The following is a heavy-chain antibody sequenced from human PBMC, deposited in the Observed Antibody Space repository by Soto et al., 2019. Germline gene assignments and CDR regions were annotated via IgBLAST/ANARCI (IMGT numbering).Heavy chain of an antibody. J-gene: IGHJ4*02. CDR2: INPSRGLT. Sequence: QVQLVQSRAEVKTPGASVKVSCKASGYTFTNYYIHWVRQTPGQGPEWIGVINPSRGLTTYSQRFQGRVSMTRDTSTTTVYMELSSLRSEDTAIYYCARDGVPIAGRSGYFDYWGPGTEVTVSS. D-gene: IGHD6-19*01. CDR3: ARDGVPIAGRSGYFDY. CDR1: GYTFTNYY. V-gene: IGHV1-46*01.